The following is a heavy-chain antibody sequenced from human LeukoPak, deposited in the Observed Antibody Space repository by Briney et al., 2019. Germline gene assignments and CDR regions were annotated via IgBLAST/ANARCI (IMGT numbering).Heavy chain of an antibody. J-gene: IGHJ4*02. D-gene: IGHD6-19*01. Sequence: GGSLRLSCAASGFTFSTYWMGWVRQAPGKGLEWLGNIKEDGSEKYYVDFVKGRLTISRDNAKNSLSLQMNSLRAEDTAVYYCARDRGWLVSDYWGQGTLVTVSS. CDR1: GFTFSTYW. CDR3: ARDRGWLVSDY. V-gene: IGHV3-7*03. CDR2: IKEDGSEK.